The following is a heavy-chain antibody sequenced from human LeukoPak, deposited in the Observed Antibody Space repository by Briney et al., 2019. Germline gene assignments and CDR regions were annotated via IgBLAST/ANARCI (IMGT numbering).Heavy chain of an antibody. D-gene: IGHD2-15*01. CDR1: GGTFSSYA. CDR2: IIPILGIA. V-gene: IGHV1-69*04. Sequence: ASVKVSCKASGGTFSSYAISWVRQAPGQGLEWMGRIIPILGIANYAQKFQGRVTITADKSTSTAFMELSSLRSEDTAVYYCARVLSWGGSGSRDYWGQGTLVTVSS. J-gene: IGHJ4*02. CDR3: ARVLSWGGSGSRDY.